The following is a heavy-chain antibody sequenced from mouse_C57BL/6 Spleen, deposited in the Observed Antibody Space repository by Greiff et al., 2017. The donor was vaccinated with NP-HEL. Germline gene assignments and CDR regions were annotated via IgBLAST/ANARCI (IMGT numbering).Heavy chain of an antibody. CDR2: IYPRDGST. Sequence: QVQLKQSGPELVKPGASVKLSCKASGYTFTSYDINWVKQRPGQGLEWIGWIYPRDGSTKYNEKFKGKATLTVDTSSSTAYMELHSLTSEDSAVYFCARDLYDYDGPAAWFVWGTGTTVTVSS. J-gene: IGHJ1*03. V-gene: IGHV1-85*01. D-gene: IGHD2-4*01. CDR1: GYTFTSYD. CDR3: ARDLYDYDGPAAWFV.